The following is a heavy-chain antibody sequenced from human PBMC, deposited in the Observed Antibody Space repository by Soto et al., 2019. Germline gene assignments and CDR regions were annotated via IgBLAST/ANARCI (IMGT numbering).Heavy chain of an antibody. CDR3: AKGVGVAGHFDY. CDR1: GFTFSSYA. D-gene: IGHD6-19*01. CDR2: ISGSGGST. Sequence: LRLSCAASGFTFSSYAMSWVRQAPGKGLEWVSAISGSGGSTYYADSVKGRFTISRDNSKNTLYLQMNSLRAEDTAVYYCAKGVGVAGHFDYWGQGTLVTVSS. V-gene: IGHV3-23*01. J-gene: IGHJ4*02.